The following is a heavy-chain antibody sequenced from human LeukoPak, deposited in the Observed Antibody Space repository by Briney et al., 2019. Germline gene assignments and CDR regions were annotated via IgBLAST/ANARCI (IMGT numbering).Heavy chain of an antibody. V-gene: IGHV3-30-3*01. Sequence: GGSLRLSCAASGFTFSSYAMHWVRQAPGKGLGWVAVISYDGSNKYYADSVKGRFTISRDNSKNTLYLQMNSLRAEDTAVYYCARDGNVVVTAILWLATDWGQGTLVTVSS. D-gene: IGHD2-21*02. CDR1: GFTFSSYA. CDR2: ISYDGSNK. CDR3: ARDGNVVVTAILWLATD. J-gene: IGHJ4*02.